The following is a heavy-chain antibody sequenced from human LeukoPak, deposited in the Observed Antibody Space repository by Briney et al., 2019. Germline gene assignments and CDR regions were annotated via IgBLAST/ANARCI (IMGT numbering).Heavy chain of an antibody. V-gene: IGHV4-34*01. Sequence: SETLSLTCAVYGESFSGYYWTWVRQTPGKGLEWIGEINHSGSTNYNPSLKSRVTISVDTSKNQFSLKVSSVTAADSAVYYCARWPRERNRITVTNYYYYMDVWGRGTTVTVSS. J-gene: IGHJ6*03. CDR3: ARWPRERNRITVTNYYYYMDV. CDR1: GESFSGYY. CDR2: INHSGST. D-gene: IGHD4-11*01.